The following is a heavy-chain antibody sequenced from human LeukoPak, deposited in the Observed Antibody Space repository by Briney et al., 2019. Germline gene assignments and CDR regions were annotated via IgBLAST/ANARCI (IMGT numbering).Heavy chain of an antibody. Sequence: GGSLRLSCAASGFTFGDSYMTWIRQAPGKGLEWVAYISTSGDTIYYADSVKGRFTISRDNAKNSVHLHMNSLTADDTAVYYCATYIWSIDAFRLWGQVTMVTVSS. CDR3: ATYIWSIDAFRL. CDR1: GFTFGDSY. D-gene: IGHD1-1*01. J-gene: IGHJ3*01. V-gene: IGHV3-11*01. CDR2: ISTSGDTI.